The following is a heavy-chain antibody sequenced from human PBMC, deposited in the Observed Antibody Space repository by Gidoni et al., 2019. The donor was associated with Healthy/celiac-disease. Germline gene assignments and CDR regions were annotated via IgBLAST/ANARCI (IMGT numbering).Heavy chain of an antibody. J-gene: IGHJ4*02. V-gene: IGHV3-30*18. CDR1: GFPFSSSG. CDR2: ISYDGSNK. D-gene: IGHD1-26*01. Sequence: QVQLVESGGALVQPGRSMRLYCAASGFPFSSSGMHWVRQAPVKGLAWVEVISYDGSNKYYADSVKGRFTISRDNSKNTLYLQMNSLRAEDTAVYDCAKGSGVGATVLVDYWGQGTLVTVSS. CDR3: AKGSGVGATVLVDY.